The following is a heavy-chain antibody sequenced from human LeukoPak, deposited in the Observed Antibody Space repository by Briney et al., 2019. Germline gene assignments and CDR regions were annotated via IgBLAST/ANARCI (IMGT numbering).Heavy chain of an antibody. J-gene: IGHJ6*03. V-gene: IGHV5-51*01. Sequence: GESLKISCKGSGYSFTSYWIGWVRQMPGKGLEWMGIIYPGDSDTRYSPSFQGQVTTSADKSISTAYLQWSSLKASDTAMYYCARQAHSSSSYYYYYMDVWGKGTTVTVSS. CDR1: GYSFTSYW. D-gene: IGHD6-6*01. CDR3: ARQAHSSSSYYYYYMDV. CDR2: IYPGDSDT.